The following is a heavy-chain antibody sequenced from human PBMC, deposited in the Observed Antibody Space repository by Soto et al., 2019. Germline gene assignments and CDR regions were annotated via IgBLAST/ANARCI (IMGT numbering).Heavy chain of an antibody. CDR2: ISAYNGNT. CDR1: GYTFTSYG. D-gene: IGHD3-9*01. Sequence: GASVKVSCKASGYTFTSYGISWVRQAPGQGLEWMGWISAYNGNTNFAQKLQGRVTMTTDASTSTAYMELRSLRSDDTAVCYCARDYDDILTGYELDYWGQGTLVTVSS. J-gene: IGHJ4*02. CDR3: ARDYDDILTGYELDY. V-gene: IGHV1-18*01.